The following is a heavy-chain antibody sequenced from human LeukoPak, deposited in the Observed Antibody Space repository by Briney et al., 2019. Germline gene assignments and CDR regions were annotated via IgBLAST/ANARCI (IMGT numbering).Heavy chain of an antibody. D-gene: IGHD2-15*01. J-gene: IGHJ4*02. Sequence: QPGGSLRLSCAASGFTFSSYAMSWVRQAPGKGLEWVSAISGSGGSTYYADSVKGRFTISRDNSKNTLYLQMNSLRAEDTAVYYCAILPSPLLGPRLGFDYWGQGTLVTVSS. CDR1: GFTFSSYA. CDR2: ISGSGGST. CDR3: AILPSPLLGPRLGFDY. V-gene: IGHV3-23*01.